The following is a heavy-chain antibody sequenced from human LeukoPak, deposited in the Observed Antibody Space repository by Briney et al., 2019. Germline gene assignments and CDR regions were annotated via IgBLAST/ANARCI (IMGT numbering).Heavy chain of an antibody. J-gene: IGHJ4*02. Sequence: QPGGSLRLSCAASGFTFSTYGMHWVRQAPGKGLEWVAVISHDGTDKYYADSVKGRFTISRDNSKNTLYLQMNSLRAEDTAVYYCAKVGQWYSSSWYDYWGQGTLVTVSS. CDR3: AKVGQWYSSSWYDY. CDR2: ISHDGTDK. D-gene: IGHD6-13*01. CDR1: GFTFSTYG. V-gene: IGHV3-30*18.